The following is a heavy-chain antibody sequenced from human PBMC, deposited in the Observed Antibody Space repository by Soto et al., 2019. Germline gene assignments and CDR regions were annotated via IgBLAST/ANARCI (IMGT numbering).Heavy chain of an antibody. CDR2: IYFTAST. CDR3: SRDHCDSSDCTRGFDX. CDR1: GASISSHY. J-gene: IGHJ4*02. Sequence: ETLSLTCTVSGASISSHYWSWIRQPPGKGLEGIVYIYFTASTNFNPAPKSRVTISLDTSKKLFSLTLRSVTGADTAMYYCSRDHCDSSDCTRGFDXSGRGNLGPVSX. D-gene: IGHD3-22*01. V-gene: IGHV4-59*11.